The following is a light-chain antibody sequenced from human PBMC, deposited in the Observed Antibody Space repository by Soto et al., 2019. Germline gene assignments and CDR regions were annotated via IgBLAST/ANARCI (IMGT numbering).Light chain of an antibody. CDR1: QCVSSY. Sequence: EIVLTQSPATLSLSPGERATLSCRASQCVSSYLAWYQQKAGQAPRLLIYDASNRATGIPARFSGSGSGTDFTLTISRLKPEDFAVYYCQQRSSWPRTFGLGTKVEI. J-gene: IGKJ1*01. CDR3: QQRSSWPRT. CDR2: DAS. V-gene: IGKV3-11*01.